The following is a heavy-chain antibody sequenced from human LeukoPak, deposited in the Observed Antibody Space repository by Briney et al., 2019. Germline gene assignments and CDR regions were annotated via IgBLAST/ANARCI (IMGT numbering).Heavy chain of an antibody. CDR3: VRDSWIRGVIIHFDY. V-gene: IGHV3-48*03. Sequence: PGGSLRLSCAASGFTFSSYEMNWVRQAPGKGLEWVSYISSSGSTIYYADSVKGRFTISRDNAKNSLYLQVNSLRAEDTAVYYCVRDSWIRGVIIHFDYWGQGTLVTVSS. J-gene: IGHJ4*02. D-gene: IGHD3-10*01. CDR2: ISSSGSTI. CDR1: GFTFSSYE.